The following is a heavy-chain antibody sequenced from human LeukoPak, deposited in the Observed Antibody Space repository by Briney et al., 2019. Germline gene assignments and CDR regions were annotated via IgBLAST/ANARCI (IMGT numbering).Heavy chain of an antibody. CDR3: ARPYYYDSRIDP. CDR2: MYYSGST. J-gene: IGHJ5*02. CDR1: GGSIGSGDYY. D-gene: IGHD3-22*01. V-gene: IGHV4-30-4*01. Sequence: SETLSLTCTVSGGSIGSGDYYWSWIRQPPGKGLGWIAYMYYSGSTYYNPSLKSRVTMSADTSKNQLSLKLSSVTAADTAVYYCARPYYYDSRIDPWGQGILVTVSS.